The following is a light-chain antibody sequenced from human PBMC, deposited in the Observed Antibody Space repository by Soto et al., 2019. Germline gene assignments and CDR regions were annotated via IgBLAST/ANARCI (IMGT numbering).Light chain of an antibody. CDR2: AAS. J-gene: IGKJ5*01. CDR3: QQSYSTPDT. Sequence: DIQMTQSPSSLSASVGDRVTITCRASQSISSYLNWYQQKPGKAPKLLIYAASSLQSGVPSRFSDSGSGTDFTLTISSLQPEDFATYYCQQSYSTPDTFGQATRLEIK. V-gene: IGKV1-39*01. CDR1: QSISSY.